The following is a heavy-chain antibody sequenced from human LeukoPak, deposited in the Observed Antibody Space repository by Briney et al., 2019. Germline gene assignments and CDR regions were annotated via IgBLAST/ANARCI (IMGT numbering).Heavy chain of an antibody. V-gene: IGHV3-30*03. CDR3: ARDSLRFSVYYYYGMDV. D-gene: IGHD3-3*01. CDR2: ISYNGSNK. Sequence: AGGSLRLSCAASGFTFSSYSMNWVRQAPGKGLEWVAVISYNGSNKYYADSVKGRFTISRDNSKNTLYLQMNSLRAEDTAVYYCARDSLRFSVYYYYGMDVWGQGTTVTVSS. CDR1: GFTFSSYS. J-gene: IGHJ6*02.